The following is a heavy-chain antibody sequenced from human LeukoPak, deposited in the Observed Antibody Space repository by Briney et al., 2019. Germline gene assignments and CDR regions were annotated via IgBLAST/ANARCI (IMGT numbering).Heavy chain of an antibody. D-gene: IGHD1-26*01. CDR1: GGSLSSGSYY. V-gene: IGHV4-61*01. CDR2: IYYSGST. Sequence: SETLSLTCTVSGGSLSSGSYYWSWIRQPPGKGLEWIGYIYYSGSTNYNPSLKSRVTISVDTSKNQFSLKLSFVTAADTAVYYCARMIVGAHSDYWGQGTLVTVSS. CDR3: ARMIVGAHSDY. J-gene: IGHJ4*02.